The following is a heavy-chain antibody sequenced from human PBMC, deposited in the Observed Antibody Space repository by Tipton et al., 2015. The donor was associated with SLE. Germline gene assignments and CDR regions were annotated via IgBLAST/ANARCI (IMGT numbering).Heavy chain of an antibody. CDR1: GGSISSGSYH. CDR2: IYTSGST. V-gene: IGHV4-61*09. CDR3: ARAGEGVFDY. D-gene: IGHD3-10*01. J-gene: IGHJ4*02. Sequence: TLSLTCTVSGGSISSGSYHWSWIRQPAGKGLEWIGHIYTSGSTNYNPSLKSRVTISVDTSKNQFSLKLSSVTAADTAVYYCARAGEGVFDYWGQGTLVTVSS.